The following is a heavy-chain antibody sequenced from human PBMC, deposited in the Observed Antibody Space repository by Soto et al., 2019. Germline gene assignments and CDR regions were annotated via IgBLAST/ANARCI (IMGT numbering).Heavy chain of an antibody. D-gene: IGHD1-26*01. V-gene: IGHV3-23*01. J-gene: IGHJ3*02. CDR1: GFTFSSYA. CDR3: AKDRYLIGSYYAFDI. CDR2: ISGGGGST. Sequence: GGSLRLSCAASGFTFSSYAMSWVRQAPGKGLEWVSAISGGGGSTYYADSVKGRFTISRDNSKNTLYLQMNSLRAEDTAVYYCAKDRYLIGSYYAFDIWGQGTMVTVSS.